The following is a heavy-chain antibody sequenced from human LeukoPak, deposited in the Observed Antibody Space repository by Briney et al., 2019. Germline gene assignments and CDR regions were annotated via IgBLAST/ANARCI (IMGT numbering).Heavy chain of an antibody. J-gene: IGHJ3*02. V-gene: IGHV3-33*06. CDR2: IWYDGSTK. CDR3: AKDEEGVDAFDI. Sequence: GGSLRLSCAASGFTFSIYVMLWVRQAPGKGLEWVAVIWYDGSTKYYADSVKGRFTISRDNSRNTLYLQMNSLRAEDTAVYFCAKDEEGVDAFDIWGQGTMVTVSS. CDR1: GFTFSIYV. D-gene: IGHD3-10*01.